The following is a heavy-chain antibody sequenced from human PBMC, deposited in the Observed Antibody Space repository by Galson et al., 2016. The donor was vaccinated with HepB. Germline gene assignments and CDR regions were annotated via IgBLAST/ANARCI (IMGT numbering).Heavy chain of an antibody. D-gene: IGHD2/OR15-2a*01. V-gene: IGHV1-18*04. Sequence: SVKVSCKASGYTFTINGISWVRQAPGEGLEWMGWISAYSGITIYAQQFQGRVTMTKDTSTSTAYMELRSLRSDDTAVYYCARDREYTFDNWGQGTLVTVSS. J-gene: IGHJ4*02. CDR3: ARDREYTFDN. CDR2: ISAYSGIT. CDR1: GYTFTING.